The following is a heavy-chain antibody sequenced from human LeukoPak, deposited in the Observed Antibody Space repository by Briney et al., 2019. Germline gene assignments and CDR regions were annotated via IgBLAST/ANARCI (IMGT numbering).Heavy chain of an antibody. J-gene: IGHJ6*02. CDR3: ARHQDYQTPTYYGMDL. CDR1: VGSMIGFY. V-gene: IGHV4-59*08. Sequence: SVTLSLTCTVSVGSMIGFYWRWLRLPPGKGREGLAYIYSSGGPSYNRYLKSRATISLDTSKNQFSLKVNSVTAADTAVYYCARHQDYQTPTYYGMDLWGQGTTVTVSS. D-gene: IGHD2-2*01. CDR2: IYSSGGP.